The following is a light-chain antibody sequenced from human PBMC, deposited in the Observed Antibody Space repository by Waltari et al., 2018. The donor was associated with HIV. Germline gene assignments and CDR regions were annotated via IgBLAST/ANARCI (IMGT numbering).Light chain of an antibody. CDR3: QSADSSGTYAV. J-gene: IGLJ7*01. V-gene: IGLV3-25*03. CDR1: VLPKQY. Sequence: SYELTQPPSVSVSPGQTARITCPGDVLPKQYAYWYQQKPGQAPVVVISKDSGRPSGIPERFSGSSSGTTVTLTISGVQAEDEADYYCQSADSSGTYAVFGGGTQLTVL. CDR2: KDS.